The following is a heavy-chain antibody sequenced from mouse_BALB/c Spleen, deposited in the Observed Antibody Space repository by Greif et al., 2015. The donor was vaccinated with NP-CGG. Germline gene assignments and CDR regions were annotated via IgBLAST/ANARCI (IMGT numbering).Heavy chain of an antibody. Sequence: VQLQQSGAELVKPGASVKLSCTASGFNIKDTYMHWVKQRPEQDLEWIGRIDPADGNSKYDPKFQGKATITADTSSNIAYLQLSSLTSEDTAVYYCAPYYYGTSVFAYWGQGTLVTVSA. CDR2: IDPADGNS. J-gene: IGHJ3*01. D-gene: IGHD1-1*01. CDR1: GFNIKDTY. CDR3: APYYYGTSVFAY. V-gene: IGHV14-3*02.